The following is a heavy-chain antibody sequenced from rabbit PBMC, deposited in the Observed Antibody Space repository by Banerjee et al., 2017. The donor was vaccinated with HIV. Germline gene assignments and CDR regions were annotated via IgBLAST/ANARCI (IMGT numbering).Heavy chain of an antibody. CDR2: INTGTNTT. Sequence: QEQLEESGGGLVTPGGNLTLTCTASGFSFSINYYMSWVRQAPGKGLEWIGCINTGTNTTYYASWAKGRFTISKTSSTTVTLQMTSLTAADTATYFCARDTYGYAGHAFGGMDLWGPGTLVTVS. V-gene: IGHV1S45*01. CDR3: ARDTYGYAGHAFGGMDL. J-gene: IGHJ6*01. CDR1: GFSFSINYY. D-gene: IGHD6-1*01.